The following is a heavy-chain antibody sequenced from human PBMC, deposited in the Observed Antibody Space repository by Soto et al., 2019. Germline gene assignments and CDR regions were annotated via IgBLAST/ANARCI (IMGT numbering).Heavy chain of an antibody. CDR3: KRAPRGIIVAPDY. D-gene: IGHD6-19*01. V-gene: IGHV4-34*03. J-gene: IGHJ4*02. CDR1: GGYFSGYY. CDR2: INHSGGT. Sequence: SETLSLTCAVYGGYFSGYYWSWIRQPPGKGLEWIGEINHSGGTNYNPSLKSRVTISVDTSKNQFSLRLSSVTAADTAVYYCKRAPRGIIVAPDYWGQGTLVTVS.